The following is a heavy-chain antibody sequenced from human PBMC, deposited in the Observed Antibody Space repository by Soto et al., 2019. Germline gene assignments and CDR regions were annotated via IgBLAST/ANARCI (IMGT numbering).Heavy chain of an antibody. V-gene: IGHV3-30*03. J-gene: IGHJ4*02. Sequence: QVQLVESGGGVGQPGRSLRLSCSASGFTFTSYGFHWVRQAPGKGLEWVAIISYGGGNEHYADSVKGRFTISRDNSKTTVYLQMNSLRAEDTAVYYCVRHFDYWGQGTLVTVSS. CDR1: GFTFTSYG. CDR3: VRHFDY. CDR2: ISYGGGNE.